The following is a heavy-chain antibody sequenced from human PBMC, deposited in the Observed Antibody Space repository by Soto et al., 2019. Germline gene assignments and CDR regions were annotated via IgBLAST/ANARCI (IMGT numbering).Heavy chain of an antibody. Sequence: EVQLLESGGGLVQPGGSLRLSCAASGFPFRNFAMSWVRQAPGKGLEWVSVITSSVDSTYFADSVRGRFTISRDNSKNTRYLQLKSLGAEDTATYYCTTGPFIAGDYWGQGTLVTVSS. J-gene: IGHJ4*02. CDR2: ITSSVDST. D-gene: IGHD1-1*01. CDR1: GFPFRNFA. CDR3: TTGPFIAGDY. V-gene: IGHV3-23*01.